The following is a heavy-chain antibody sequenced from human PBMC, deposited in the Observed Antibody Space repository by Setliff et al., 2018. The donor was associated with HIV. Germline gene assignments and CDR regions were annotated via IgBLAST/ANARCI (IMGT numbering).Heavy chain of an antibody. V-gene: IGHV3-21*01. J-gene: IGHJ6*03. CDR3: ATKGTTLGSDIMYYYYYYMDV. CDR1: GFTVSTNY. D-gene: IGHD3-16*01. CDR2: ISGSGDFT. Sequence: GGSLRLSCAASGFTVSTNYINWVRQTPGKGLEWVSSISGSGDFTHYADSVKGRFTISRDNAKNSLYLQMNNLRAEDTGVNYCATKGTTLGSDIMYYYYYYMDVWGKGTTVTVSS.